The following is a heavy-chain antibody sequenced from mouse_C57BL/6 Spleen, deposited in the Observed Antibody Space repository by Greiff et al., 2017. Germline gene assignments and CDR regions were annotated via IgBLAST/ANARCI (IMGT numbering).Heavy chain of an antibody. CDR1: GYTFTSYW. D-gene: IGHD1-1*01. CDR2: IDPSDSYT. V-gene: IGHV1-50*01. CDR3: ARKPTVVGHFDY. J-gene: IGHJ2*01. Sequence: QVQLQQPGAELVKPGASVKLSCKASGYTFTSYWMQWVKQRPGQGLEWIGEIDPSDSYTNYNQKFKGKATLTVDTSASTAYMQLSSLTSEDSAVYYCARKPTVVGHFDYWGQGTTLTVSS.